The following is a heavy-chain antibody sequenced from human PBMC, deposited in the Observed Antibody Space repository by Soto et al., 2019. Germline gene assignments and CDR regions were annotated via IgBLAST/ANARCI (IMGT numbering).Heavy chain of an antibody. J-gene: IGHJ5*01. CDR2: ISGYNGNT. V-gene: IGHV1-18*01. Sequence: QVQLVQSGAEMKQPGASVKVSCKTSGYAFSGYRLSWVRQGPGQGLEWMGWISGYNGNTDYAQKFQGRVTMTTDTSTSTSDIELRSLRSDDTAGYSCARDLGLRNWCDSWGQGTLVTVSS. CDR1: GYAFSGYR. CDR3: ARDLGLRNWCDS.